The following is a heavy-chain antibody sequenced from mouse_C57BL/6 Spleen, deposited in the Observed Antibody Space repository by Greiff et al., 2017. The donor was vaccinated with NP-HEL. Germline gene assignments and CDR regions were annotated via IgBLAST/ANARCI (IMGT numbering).Heavy chain of an antibody. V-gene: IGHV1-54*01. CDR3: ARLTTVVAPYAMDY. Sequence: VQLQQSGAELVRPGTSVKVSCKASGYAFTNYLIEWVKQRPGQGLEWIGVINPGSGGTNYNEKFKGKATLTADKSSSTAYMQLSSLTSEDSAVYFCARLTTVVAPYAMDYWGQGTSVTVSS. CDR2: INPGSGGT. CDR1: GYAFTNYL. D-gene: IGHD1-1*01. J-gene: IGHJ4*01.